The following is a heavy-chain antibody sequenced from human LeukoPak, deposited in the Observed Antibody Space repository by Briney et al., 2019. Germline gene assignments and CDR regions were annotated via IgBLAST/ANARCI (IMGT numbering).Heavy chain of an antibody. J-gene: IGHJ1*01. V-gene: IGHV3-7*01. CDR1: GFTLRYYW. D-gene: IGHD5-12*01. CDR2: IKQDGSEK. Sequence: PGGSLRLSCVVSGFTLRYYWIRGVPQAPGRGLEWVANIKQDGSEKDYVDALKGRFTICRDNARNSLYLQMNSLRAEDTAVYYCARWLELMGYFVWWGEDTLVTVSS. CDR3: ARWLELMGYFVW.